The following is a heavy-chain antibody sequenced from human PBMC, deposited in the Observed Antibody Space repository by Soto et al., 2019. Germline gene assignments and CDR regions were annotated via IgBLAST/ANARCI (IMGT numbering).Heavy chain of an antibody. J-gene: IGHJ5*02. CDR2: ISGGGIST. Sequence: EVQLLESGGGLVQPGGSLTLSCAASGFTFSNYAMSWVRQAPGEALEWVSAISGGGISTYYADSVRGRFTISRDNSRNTLYLRMNRLRAEDTAVYYCARDTISMVRGTNNWFDPWGQGTLVTVSS. CDR3: ARDTISMVRGTNNWFDP. V-gene: IGHV3-23*01. CDR1: GFTFSNYA. D-gene: IGHD3-10*01.